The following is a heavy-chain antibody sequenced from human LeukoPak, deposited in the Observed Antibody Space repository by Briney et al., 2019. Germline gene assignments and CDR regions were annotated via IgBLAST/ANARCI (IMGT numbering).Heavy chain of an antibody. CDR2: INPNSGDR. V-gene: IGHV1-2*02. D-gene: IGHD5-12*01. J-gene: IGHJ4*02. CDR1: GYTFTDYY. CDR3: ATGVATAFTY. Sequence: GASVKVSCKASGYTFTDYYIHWVRQAPGQGLEWMAWINPNSGDRYSAPKFQGRVTMTRDTSISTASMELSWLTSDDTAVYYCATGVATAFTYWGQGTLVTVPS.